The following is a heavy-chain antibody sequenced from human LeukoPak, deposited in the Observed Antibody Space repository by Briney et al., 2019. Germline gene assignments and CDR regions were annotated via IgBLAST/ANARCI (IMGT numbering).Heavy chain of an antibody. Sequence: ASVKVSCKASGYTFTNYYMHWVRQTPGQGLEWMGRINTSGGSTRNAQKFQGRVTMTRDTSTSTVYMELSSLRSEDTAVYYCARDRVVPAAPATAGAFDIWGQGTMVTVSS. CDR3: ARDRVVPAAPATAGAFDI. V-gene: IGHV1-46*01. CDR2: INTSGGST. D-gene: IGHD2-2*01. J-gene: IGHJ3*02. CDR1: GYTFTNYY.